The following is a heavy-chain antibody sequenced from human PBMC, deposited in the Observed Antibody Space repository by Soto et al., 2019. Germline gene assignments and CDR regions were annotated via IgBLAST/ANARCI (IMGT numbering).Heavy chain of an antibody. Sequence: LXLXCAASWFPFDTXAMIWVHQAPGKGPEWLSLISCGGDLAYYAESLKGRFTSSRDNSKNTLYLQMTFMRVDDTAVYYCAKYSGDFPVYNGLNVWGQGTTVTVSS. J-gene: IGHJ6*02. V-gene: IGHV3-23*01. CDR1: WFPFDTXA. CDR3: AKYSGDFPVYNGLNV. CDR2: ISCGGDLA. D-gene: IGHD1-26*01.